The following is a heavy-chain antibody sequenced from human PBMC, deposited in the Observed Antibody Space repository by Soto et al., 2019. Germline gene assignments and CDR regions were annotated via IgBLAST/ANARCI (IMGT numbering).Heavy chain of an antibody. D-gene: IGHD3-10*01. Sequence: QVQLVESGGGLVKPGGSLRLSCAASGFTFSDYYMSWIRQAPGKGLEWVSYISSSSSYTNYADSVKGRFTISRDNAKNSLYLQMNSRRAEDTAVYYCARDPTPHHYGSGSYGFWGQGTLVTVSS. CDR3: ARDPTPHHYGSGSYGF. V-gene: IGHV3-11*06. CDR2: ISSSSSYT. J-gene: IGHJ4*02. CDR1: GFTFSDYY.